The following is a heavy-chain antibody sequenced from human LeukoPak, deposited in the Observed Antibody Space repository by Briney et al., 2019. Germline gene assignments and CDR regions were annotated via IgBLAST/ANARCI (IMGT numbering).Heavy chain of an antibody. Sequence: SETLSLTCAVFGGSLSGYYWSWIRQPPGKGLEWIGYIYYSGSTNYNPSLKSRVTISVDTSKNQFSLKLSSVTAADTAVYYCARVVISSRFDPWGQGTLVTVSS. J-gene: IGHJ5*02. CDR1: GGSLSGYY. D-gene: IGHD2-2*01. CDR3: ARVVISSRFDP. V-gene: IGHV4-59*01. CDR2: IYYSGST.